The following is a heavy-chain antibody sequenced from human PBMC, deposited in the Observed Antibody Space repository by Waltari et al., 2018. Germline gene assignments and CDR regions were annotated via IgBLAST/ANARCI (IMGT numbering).Heavy chain of an antibody. CDR3: ARRGVGVRGAFDY. D-gene: IGHD3-10*01. J-gene: IGHJ4*02. Sequence: EVQLVESGGGLVQPGGSLRLSCAASGFTFSSYWMSWVRQAPGKGLEWVANIKQDGSEKYYVDSVKGRFTISRDNAKISLYLQMNSLRAEDTAVYYCARRGVGVRGAFDYWGQGTLVTVSS. CDR1: GFTFSSYW. V-gene: IGHV3-7*01. CDR2: IKQDGSEK.